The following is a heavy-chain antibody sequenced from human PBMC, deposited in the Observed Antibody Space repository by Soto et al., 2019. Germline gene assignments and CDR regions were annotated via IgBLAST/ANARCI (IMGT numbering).Heavy chain of an antibody. D-gene: IGHD3-22*01. CDR2: INPSGGST. J-gene: IGHJ6*02. Sequence: PSVKVSCKASGYTFTSYYMHWVRQAPGQGLEWMGIINPSGGSTSYAQKFQGRVTMTRDTSTSTVYMELSSLRSEDTAVYYCAREVGYYDSSGYPPYGMDVWGQGTTVTVSS. CDR3: AREVGYYDSSGYPPYGMDV. CDR1: GYTFTSYY. V-gene: IGHV1-46*01.